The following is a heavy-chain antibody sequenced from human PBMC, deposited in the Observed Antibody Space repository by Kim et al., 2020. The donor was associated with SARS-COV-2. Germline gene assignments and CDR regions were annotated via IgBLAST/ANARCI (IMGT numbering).Heavy chain of an antibody. J-gene: IGHJ6*02. CDR1: GFTFSSYA. Sequence: GGSLRLSCAASGFTFSSYAMHWVRQAPGKGLEWVAVISYDGSNKYYADSVKGRFTISRDNSKNTLYLQMNSLRAEDTAVYYCARLGDIVVVVPGDGDVWGQGTTVTVSS. D-gene: IGHD2-15*01. CDR3: ARLGDIVVVVPGDGDV. V-gene: IGHV3-30-3*01. CDR2: ISYDGSNK.